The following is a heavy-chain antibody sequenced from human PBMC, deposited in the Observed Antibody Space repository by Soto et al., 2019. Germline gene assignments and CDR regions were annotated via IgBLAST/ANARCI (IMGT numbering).Heavy chain of an antibody. D-gene: IGHD5-18*01. V-gene: IGHV1-18*01. J-gene: IGHJ4*02. CDR1: GSTFTSYG. CDR3: ARDPNSRDRGYIVDFDY. Sequence: ASVTVSCQASGSTFTSYGISWVRQAPGQGLEWMGWISAYNGNTNYAQKLQGRVTMTTDTSTSTAYMELRSLRSDDTAVYYCARDPNSRDRGYIVDFDYWGQGTLVTVSS. CDR2: ISAYNGNT.